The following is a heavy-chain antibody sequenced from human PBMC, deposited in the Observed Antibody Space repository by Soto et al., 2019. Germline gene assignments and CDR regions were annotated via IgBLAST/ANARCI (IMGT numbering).Heavy chain of an antibody. J-gene: IGHJ5*02. CDR2: ISAYNGNT. CDR3: AREVEVRFDP. V-gene: IGHV1-18*01. D-gene: IGHD1-1*01. Sequence: QVQLVQSGAEVKKPGASVKVSCKASGYTFTSYGISWVRQAPGQGLEWMGWISAYNGNTNYTQKLQGRVTMTTDAPTSTAYMELRSLRSLDTSVYHCAREVEVRFDPWGKGTLVAVSS. CDR1: GYTFTSYG.